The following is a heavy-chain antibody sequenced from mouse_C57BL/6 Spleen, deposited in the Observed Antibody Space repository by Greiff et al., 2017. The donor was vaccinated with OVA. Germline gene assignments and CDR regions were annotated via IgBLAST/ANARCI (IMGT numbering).Heavy chain of an antibody. CDR1: GFTFSDYG. CDR3: ARFYDGYYWYFDV. J-gene: IGHJ1*03. CDR2: ISSGSSTI. D-gene: IGHD2-3*01. V-gene: IGHV5-17*01. Sequence: EVQLVESGGGLVKPGGSLKLSCAASGFTFSDYGMHWVRQAPEKGLEWVAYISSGSSTIYYADTVKGRFTISRDNAKNTLFLQMTSLRSEDTAMYYCARFYDGYYWYFDVWGTGTTVTVSS.